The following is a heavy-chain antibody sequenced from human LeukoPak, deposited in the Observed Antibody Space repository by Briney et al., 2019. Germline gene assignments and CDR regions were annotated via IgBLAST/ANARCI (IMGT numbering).Heavy chain of an antibody. CDR3: AATVAYTSGWYY. D-gene: IGHD6-19*01. CDR1: GITFSSYA. J-gene: IGHJ4*02. CDR2: ISSTGGTT. Sequence: GGSLRLSCAASGITFSSYAITWVRQAPGEGLEWVSTISSTGGTTYHADSVQGRFTISRDNFKNTLFLEMNSLRAEDTAVYYCAATVAYTSGWYYWGQGSLVTVSS. V-gene: IGHV3-23*01.